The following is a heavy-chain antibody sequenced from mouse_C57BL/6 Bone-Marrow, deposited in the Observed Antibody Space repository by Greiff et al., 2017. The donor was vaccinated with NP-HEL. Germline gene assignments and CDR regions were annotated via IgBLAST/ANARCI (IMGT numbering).Heavy chain of an antibody. J-gene: IGHJ3*01. V-gene: IGHV1-62-2*01. Sequence: VQLQQSGAELVKPGASVKLSCKASGYTFTEYTIHWVKQRSGQGLEWIGWFYPGSGSIKYNEKFKDKATLTADKSSSTVYMELSRLTSEDSAVYFCARHEKAYYSNYFAWFAYWGQGTLVTVSA. CDR3: ARHEKAYYSNYFAWFAY. CDR1: GYTFTEYT. D-gene: IGHD2-5*01. CDR2: FYPGSGSI.